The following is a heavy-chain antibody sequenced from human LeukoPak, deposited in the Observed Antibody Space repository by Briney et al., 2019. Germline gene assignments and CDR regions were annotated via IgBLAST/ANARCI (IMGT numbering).Heavy chain of an antibody. Sequence: SETLSLTCAVSGYSISSGYYWGWIRQPPGKGLEWIGSIYHSGSTYYNPSLKGRVTMSVDTSKNQFSLKLSSVTAADTAVYYCASWVVYGGNWGAFDIWGQGTMVTVSS. D-gene: IGHD4-23*01. CDR3: ASWVVYGGNWGAFDI. CDR1: GYSISSGYY. J-gene: IGHJ3*02. CDR2: IYHSGST. V-gene: IGHV4-38-2*01.